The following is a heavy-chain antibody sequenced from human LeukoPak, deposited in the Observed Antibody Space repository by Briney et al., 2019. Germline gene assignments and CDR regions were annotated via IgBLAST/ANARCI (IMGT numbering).Heavy chain of an antibody. J-gene: IGHJ4*02. CDR1: GYTFTSYG. CDR3: ARDLDVSGGSCYKH. D-gene: IGHD2-15*01. CDR2: ISAYNGNT. Sequence: GASVKVSCKASGYTFTSYGISWVRQAPGQGLEWMGRISAYNGNTNYAQKLQGRVTMTTDTSTSTAYMELRSLRSDDTAVYYCARDLDVSGGSCYKHWGQGTLVTVSS. V-gene: IGHV1-18*01.